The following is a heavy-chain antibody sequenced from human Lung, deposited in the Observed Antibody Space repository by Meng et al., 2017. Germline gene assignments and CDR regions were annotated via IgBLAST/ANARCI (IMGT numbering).Heavy chain of an antibody. V-gene: IGHV4-34*04. D-gene: IGHD5-24*01. CDR1: GGSFSDYY. CDR3: ARGQTRMAHDFDY. J-gene: IGHJ4*02. Sequence: GQLEQEAAGPVTASELISRAFVFSGGSFSDYYWRRIRKPQGKGLEWIGENNHNGSTTHNPSLRSTATIYIDTSTTNLSLKPSSVTAADSDVYFCARGQTRMAHDFDYWGQGTLVTVSS. CDR2: NNHNGST.